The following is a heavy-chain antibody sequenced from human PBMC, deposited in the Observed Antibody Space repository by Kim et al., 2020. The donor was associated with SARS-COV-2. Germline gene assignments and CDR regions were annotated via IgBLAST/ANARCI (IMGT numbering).Heavy chain of an antibody. CDR3: ARILTDSPKYCSSTSCHFDY. V-gene: IGHV1-69*04. CDR2: IIPILGIA. CDR1: GGTFSSYA. Sequence: SVKVSCKASGGTFSSYAISWVRQAPGQGLEWMGRIIPILGIANYAQKFQGRVTITADKSTSTAYMELSSLRSEDTAVYYCARILTDSPKYCSSTSCHFDYWGQGTLVTVSS. J-gene: IGHJ4*02. D-gene: IGHD2-2*01.